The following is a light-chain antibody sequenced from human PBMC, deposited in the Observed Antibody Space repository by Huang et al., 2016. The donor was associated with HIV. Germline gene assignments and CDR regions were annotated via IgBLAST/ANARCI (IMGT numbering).Light chain of an antibody. J-gene: IGKJ1*01. CDR3: QQYDISPPWT. V-gene: IGKV3-20*01. CDR2: GAS. Sequence: EIVLTQSPGTLSLFPGERVTLSCRASQSLRNSYLAWYQQKPGQAPRLLIYGASSRATGIPDRFSGSGSGTDFSLTISRLEPEDSAVYYCQQYDISPPWTFGQGTKVEIK. CDR1: QSLRNSY.